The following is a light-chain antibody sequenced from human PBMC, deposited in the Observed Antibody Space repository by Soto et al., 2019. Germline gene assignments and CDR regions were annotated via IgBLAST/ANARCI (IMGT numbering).Light chain of an antibody. Sequence: EIVLTQSPGTLSLSPGERATLSCRASQSVSSSYLAWYQQKPGQAPRPLIYGASSRTTGLPDRFSGSGSGTDFTLTISRLEPEDFAVYYCQQYGSSSYTFGQGTKLAIK. CDR2: GAS. CDR3: QQYGSSSYT. CDR1: QSVSSSY. V-gene: IGKV3-20*01. J-gene: IGKJ2*01.